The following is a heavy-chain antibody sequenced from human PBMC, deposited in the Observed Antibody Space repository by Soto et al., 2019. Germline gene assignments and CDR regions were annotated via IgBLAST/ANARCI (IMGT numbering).Heavy chain of an antibody. CDR3: ARDNWNYGRSIDY. Sequence: PGGSLRLSCAASGFTFSSYEMNWVRQAPGKGLEWVSYISSSGSTIYYADSVKGRFTISRDNAKNSLYLQMNSLRAEDTAVYYCARDNWNYGRSIDYWGQGTLVTVSS. V-gene: IGHV3-48*03. J-gene: IGHJ4*02. CDR1: GFTFSSYE. CDR2: ISSSGSTI. D-gene: IGHD1-7*01.